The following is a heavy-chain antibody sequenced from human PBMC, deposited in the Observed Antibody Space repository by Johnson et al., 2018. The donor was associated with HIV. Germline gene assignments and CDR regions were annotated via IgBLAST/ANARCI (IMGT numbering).Heavy chain of an antibody. CDR3: AGGSRYCSGGSCPEAFDI. CDR2: INWNGGST. V-gene: IGHV3-20*04. D-gene: IGHD2-15*01. Sequence: VQLVESGGVVVQPGGSLRLSCAASGFSFGDYAMHWVRQVTGKGLEWVSGINWNGGSTGYADSVKGRFTISRDNAQNSLYLQLNSLRAEDTALYFCAGGSRYCSGGSCPEAFDIWGQGTMVTVSS. J-gene: IGHJ3*02. CDR1: GFSFGDYA.